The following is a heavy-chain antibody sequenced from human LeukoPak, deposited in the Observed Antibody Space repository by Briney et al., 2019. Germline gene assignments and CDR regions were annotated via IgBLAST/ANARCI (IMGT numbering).Heavy chain of an antibody. D-gene: IGHD2-2*02. CDR1: GFTFSSYA. CDR2: ISASGDYT. CDR3: AKMGSAAIRSYKYYMDV. J-gene: IGHJ6*03. Sequence: GGSLRLSCAASGFTFSSYAMSWVRQAPGKGLEWVTAISASGDYTYYADSVKGRFTISRDNSKNTLYLQMNSLRAEDTAVYYCAKMGSAAIRSYKYYMDVWGKGTTVTVSS. V-gene: IGHV3-23*01.